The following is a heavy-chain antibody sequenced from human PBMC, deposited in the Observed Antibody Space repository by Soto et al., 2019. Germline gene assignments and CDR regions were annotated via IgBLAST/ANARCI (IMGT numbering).Heavy chain of an antibody. CDR3: AKDSPLSGRYQDLDY. CDR2: ITPSGGSGGT. V-gene: IGHV3-23*01. CDR1: GFSFSNYA. D-gene: IGHD1-26*01. J-gene: IGHJ4*02. Sequence: GGSLRLSCAASGFSFSNYAMTWVRQAPGRGLEWVAAITPSGGSGGTYYADSVKGRFTISRDNSKNTLYLHMSSLRAEDTAVYSCAKDSPLSGRYQDLDYWGQGTLVTVSS.